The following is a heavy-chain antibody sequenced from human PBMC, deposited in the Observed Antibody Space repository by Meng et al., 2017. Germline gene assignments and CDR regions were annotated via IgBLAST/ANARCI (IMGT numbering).Heavy chain of an antibody. V-gene: IGHV1-2*02. J-gene: IGHJ1*01. CDR3: ASRYDSSGSAAFQH. D-gene: IGHD3-22*01. CDR1: GYTFTGYY. Sequence: VQLVQAGAEGKNPGASVKASCKASGYTFTGYYMHWVRQAPGQGLEWMGWINPNSGGTNYAQKFQGRVTMTRDTSISTAYMELSRLRSDDTAVYYCASRYDSSGSAAFQHWGQGTLVTVSS. CDR2: INPNSGGT.